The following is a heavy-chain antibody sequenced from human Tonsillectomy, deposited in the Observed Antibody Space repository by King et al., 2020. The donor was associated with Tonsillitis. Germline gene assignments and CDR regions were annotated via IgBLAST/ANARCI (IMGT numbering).Heavy chain of an antibody. CDR2: IYYSGST. Sequence: HVQLQESGPGLVKPSETLSLTCTVSGGSVSSGSYYWSWIRQPPGKGLEWIGYIYYSGSTNYNPSLKSRVTISVDTSKNQFSLKLSSVTAADTAVYYCAREQLGSGWYYFDYWGQGTLVTVSS. D-gene: IGHD6-19*01. J-gene: IGHJ4*02. V-gene: IGHV4-61*01. CDR3: AREQLGSGWYYFDY. CDR1: GGSVSSGSYY.